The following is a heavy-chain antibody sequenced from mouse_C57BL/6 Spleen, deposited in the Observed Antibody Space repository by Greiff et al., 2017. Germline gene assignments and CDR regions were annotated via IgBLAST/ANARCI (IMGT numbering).Heavy chain of an antibody. J-gene: IGHJ2*01. D-gene: IGHD1-1*01. V-gene: IGHV1-22*01. CDR1: GYTFTDYN. CDR3: ARNYYYGSSYEDY. CDR2: INPNNGGT. Sequence: VQLQQSGPELVKPGASVKMSCKASGYTFTDYNMHWVKQSHGKSLEWIGYINPNNGGTSYNQKFKGKATLTVNKSSSTAYMALRSLTSEDSAGYYCARNYYYGSSYEDYWGQGTTLTVSS.